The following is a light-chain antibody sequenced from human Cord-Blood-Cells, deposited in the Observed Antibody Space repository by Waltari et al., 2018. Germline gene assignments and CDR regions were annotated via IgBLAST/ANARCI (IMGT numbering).Light chain of an antibody. CDR3: CSYAGSYTWV. J-gene: IGLJ2*01. CDR1: SSDVGGYNY. Sequence: QSALTQPRSVSGSPGQSVTISCTGTSSDVGGYNYVSWYQQHPGKAPKLMIYDVSKRPSGVPDRFSGSKSGNPASPTISGLQAEDEADYYCCSYAGSYTWVFGGGTKLTVL. CDR2: DVS. V-gene: IGLV2-11*01.